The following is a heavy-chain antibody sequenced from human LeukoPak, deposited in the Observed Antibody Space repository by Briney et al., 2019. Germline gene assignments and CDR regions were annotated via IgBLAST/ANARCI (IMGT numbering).Heavy chain of an antibody. Sequence: ASVKVSCKASGYTFTGYYMHWVRQAPGQELEWMGRIIPIFGTANYAQKFQGRVTITTDESTSTAYMELSSLRSEDTAVYYCARDLSPLGSSGYMRYYYYYMDVWGKGTTVTVSS. CDR3: ARDLSPLGSSGYMRYYYYYMDV. CDR2: IIPIFGTA. J-gene: IGHJ6*03. D-gene: IGHD6-19*01. V-gene: IGHV1-69*05. CDR1: GYTFTGYY.